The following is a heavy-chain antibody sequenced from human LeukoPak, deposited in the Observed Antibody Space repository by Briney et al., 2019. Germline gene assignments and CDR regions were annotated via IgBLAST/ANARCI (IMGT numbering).Heavy chain of an antibody. D-gene: IGHD4-11*01. V-gene: IGHV3-23*01. CDR3: AKAGPMTTKFNFGY. J-gene: IGHJ4*02. CDR1: GFTFSSYA. Sequence: GGSLRLSCAASGFTFSSYAMSWVRQAPGKGLEWVSAICGSGGSTYYADSGKGRFTISRDNSKNTLYLQMNSLRAEDTTVYYCAKAGPMTTKFNFGYWGQGTLVTVSS. CDR2: ICGSGGST.